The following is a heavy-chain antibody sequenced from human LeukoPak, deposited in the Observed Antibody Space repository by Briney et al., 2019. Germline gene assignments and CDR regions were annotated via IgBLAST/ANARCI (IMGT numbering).Heavy chain of an antibody. V-gene: IGHV3-11*04. J-gene: IGHJ4*02. Sequence: GGSLRLSCAASGFTFSDYYMGWIRQAPGKGLEWVSYISSSGSTIYYADSVKGRFTISRDNAKNSLYLQMNSLRAEDTAVYYCARDGTYYYDSSGYFDYWGQGTLVTVSS. D-gene: IGHD3-22*01. CDR1: GFTFSDYY. CDR3: ARDGTYYYDSSGYFDY. CDR2: ISSSGSTI.